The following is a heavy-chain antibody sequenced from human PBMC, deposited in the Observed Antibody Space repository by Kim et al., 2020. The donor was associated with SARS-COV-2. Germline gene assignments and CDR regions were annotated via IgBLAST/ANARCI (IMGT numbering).Heavy chain of an antibody. J-gene: IGHJ4*02. CDR3: ARATPAPAQYYFDY. CDR2: ISWDGGST. CDR1: GFTFDDYT. V-gene: IGHV3-43*01. Sequence: GGSLRLSCAASGFTFDDYTMHWVRQAPGKGLEWVSLISWDGGSTYYADSVKGRFTISRDNSKNSLYLQMNSLRTEDTALYYCARATPAPAQYYFDYWGQGTLVTVSS.